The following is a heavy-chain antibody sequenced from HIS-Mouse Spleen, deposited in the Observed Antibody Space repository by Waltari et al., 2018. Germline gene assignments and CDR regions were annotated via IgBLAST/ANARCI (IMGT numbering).Heavy chain of an antibody. CDR3: AREDSGSYYDAFDI. J-gene: IGHJ3*02. V-gene: IGHV3-30*04. CDR1: GFTFSSYA. CDR2: ISYDGSNK. D-gene: IGHD1-26*01. Sequence: TLSCAASGFTFSSYAMHWVRQAPGKGLEWVAVISYDGSNKYYADSVKGRFTISRDNSKNTLYLQMNSLRAEDTAVYYCAREDSGSYYDAFDIWGQGTMVTVSS.